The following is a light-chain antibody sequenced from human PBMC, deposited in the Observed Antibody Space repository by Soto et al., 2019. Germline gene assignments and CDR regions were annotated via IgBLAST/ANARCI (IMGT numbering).Light chain of an antibody. CDR2: TAS. CDR3: LKYDSAPWT. J-gene: IGKJ1*01. Sequence: DLQMTQSPSSLSASVRDRVTITCRARQGISNYLAWYQQKPGKVPKLLIYTASTLQSGVPSRFSGSGSGTDFTLTIRSLQPEDVATYSCLKYDSAPWTFGQGTKVELK. CDR1: QGISNY. V-gene: IGKV1-27*01.